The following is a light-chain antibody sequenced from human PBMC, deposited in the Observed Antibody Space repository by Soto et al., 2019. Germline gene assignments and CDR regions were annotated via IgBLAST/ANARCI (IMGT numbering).Light chain of an antibody. CDR1: QSIGVW. CDR2: DAS. CDR3: QQYDVDSGT. V-gene: IGKV1-5*01. J-gene: IGKJ1*01. Sequence: GDRVTITCRASQSIGVWLAWYQQKQGKAPKLLIYDASNLQTGVPSRFSGSGSGTEGTLTISSLQQDDGATYYCQQYDVDSGTFGQGTKVDIK.